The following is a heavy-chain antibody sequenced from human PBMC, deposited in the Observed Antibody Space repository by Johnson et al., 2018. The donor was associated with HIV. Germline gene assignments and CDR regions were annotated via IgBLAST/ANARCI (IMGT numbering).Heavy chain of an antibody. Sequence: VQLVESGGGVERPGGSLRLSCAASGFTFSDYYMSWIRQAPGKGLEWVSGISWNSGSIGYADSVKGRFTISRDNAKNSLYLQMNSLRAEDTAVYYCAKSTQANILRESGPYGAFDIWGQGTMVTVSS. V-gene: IGHV3-20*04. D-gene: IGHD3-10*01. J-gene: IGHJ3*02. CDR3: AKSTQANILRESGPYGAFDI. CDR1: GFTFSDYY. CDR2: ISWNSGSI.